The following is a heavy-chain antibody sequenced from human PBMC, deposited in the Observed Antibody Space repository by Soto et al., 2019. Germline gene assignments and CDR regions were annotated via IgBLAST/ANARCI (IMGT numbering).Heavy chain of an antibody. J-gene: IGHJ4*02. D-gene: IGHD3-22*01. Sequence: SETLSLTCTVSGGSISSYYWSWIRQPPGKGLEWIGYIYYSGSTNYNPSLKSRVTISVDTSKNQFSLKLSSVTAADTAVYYCARLYGFSGYDYWGQGTLVTVSS. CDR1: GGSISSYY. CDR2: IYYSGST. CDR3: ARLYGFSGYDY. V-gene: IGHV4-59*08.